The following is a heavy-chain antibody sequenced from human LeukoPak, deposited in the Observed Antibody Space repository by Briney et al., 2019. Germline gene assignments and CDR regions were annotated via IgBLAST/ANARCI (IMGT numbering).Heavy chain of an antibody. CDR3: AGYSSSWAPRSFDY. CDR2: IYYSGST. J-gene: IGHJ4*02. V-gene: IGHV4-59*01. Sequence: SETLSLTCTVSGGSISSYYWSWIRQPPGKGLEWIGYIYYSGSTNYSPSLKSRVTISVDTSKNQFSLKLSSVTAADTAVYYCAGYSSSWAPRSFDYWGQGTLVTVSS. D-gene: IGHD6-13*01. CDR1: GGSISSYY.